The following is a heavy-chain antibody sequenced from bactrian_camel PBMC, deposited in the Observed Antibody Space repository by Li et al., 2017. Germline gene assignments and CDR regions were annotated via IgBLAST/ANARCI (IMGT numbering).Heavy chain of an antibody. CDR3: ATGSRYGVASFYKY. Sequence: HVQLVESGGGLVQPGGSLRLSCSASGFIVKYNDMSWVRQAPGKGLEWVSSIYSDGSKTYYSDSVKGRFTIYRDNAKNTLYLRMNSLKTEDTAVYFCATGSRYGVASFYKYWGQGTQVTVS. CDR2: IYSDGSKT. J-gene: IGHJ4*01. CDR1: GFIVKYND. V-gene: IGHV3-2*01. D-gene: IGHD6*01.